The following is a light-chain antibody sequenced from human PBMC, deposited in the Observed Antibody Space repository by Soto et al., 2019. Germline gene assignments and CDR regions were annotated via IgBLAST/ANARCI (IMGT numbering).Light chain of an antibody. Sequence: QSVLTQPRSVSGSPGQSGTISCTGTSSDVGGYNYVSWYQQHPGKAPKLMIYDVSKRPSGVPDRFSGSKSGNTASLTISGLQAEDEADYYCCSYAVTYYVFGTGTKLTVL. J-gene: IGLJ1*01. CDR2: DVS. CDR1: SSDVGGYNY. CDR3: CSYAVTYYV. V-gene: IGLV2-11*01.